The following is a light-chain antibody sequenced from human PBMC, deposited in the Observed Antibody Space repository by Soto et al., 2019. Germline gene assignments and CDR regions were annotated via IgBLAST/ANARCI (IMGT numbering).Light chain of an antibody. CDR2: DVS. J-gene: IGLJ2*01. Sequence: QSALTQPASVSGSPGQSITICTGTSSDVGGYNYVSWYQQHPGKAPKLMIYDVSNRPSGVSNRFSGSKSGNTASLTISGLQAEDEADYYCSSYTSSSTLGVVFGGGTKLTVL. CDR1: SSDVGGYNY. CDR3: SSYTSSSTLGVV. V-gene: IGLV2-14*01.